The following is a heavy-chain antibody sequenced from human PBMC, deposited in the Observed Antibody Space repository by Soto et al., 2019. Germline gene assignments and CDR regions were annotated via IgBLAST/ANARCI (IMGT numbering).Heavy chain of an antibody. D-gene: IGHD5-18*01. CDR3: AAALSGYTPNYDY. Sequence: EVQLLDSGGGLVQPGGSLRLSCVASGFTFTNYGMNWVRQAPGNGLEWVSAISDTGGSTFYADSAKGRFTISRDNSKNTLYLHMNGLRSEDTAIYYCAAALSGYTPNYDYWGQGTPVTVSS. CDR2: ISDTGGST. CDR1: GFTFTNYG. V-gene: IGHV3-23*01. J-gene: IGHJ4*02.